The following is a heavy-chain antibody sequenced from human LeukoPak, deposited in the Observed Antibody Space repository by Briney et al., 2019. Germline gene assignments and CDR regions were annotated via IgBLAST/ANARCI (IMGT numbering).Heavy chain of an antibody. CDR3: ARDRGTWNDDGFDY. J-gene: IGHJ4*02. V-gene: IGHV4-61*02. CDR1: GASISSGLHY. CDR2: FYISGST. D-gene: IGHD1-1*01. Sequence: PSETLSLTCTVSGASISSGLHYWSWIRQSAGKGLEWIGRFYISGSTDYNPSLKSRVTMSVDTSKNQFSLKLSSVTAADTAVYYCARDRGTWNDDGFDYWGQGTLVTVSS.